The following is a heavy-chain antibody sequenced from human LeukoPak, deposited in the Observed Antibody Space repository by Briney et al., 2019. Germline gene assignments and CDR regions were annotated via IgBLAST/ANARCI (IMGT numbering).Heavy chain of an antibody. J-gene: IGHJ5*02. CDR2: INSDGSST. V-gene: IGHV3-74*01. CDR3: ARVLAVAGTPPYNWFDP. CDR1: GSTFSSYW. Sequence: GGSLRLSCAASGSTFSSYWMHWVRQAPGKGLVWVSRINSDGSSTSYADSVKGRFTISRDNAKNTLYLQMNSLRAEDTAVYYCARVLAVAGTPPYNWFDPWGQGTLVTVSS. D-gene: IGHD6-19*01.